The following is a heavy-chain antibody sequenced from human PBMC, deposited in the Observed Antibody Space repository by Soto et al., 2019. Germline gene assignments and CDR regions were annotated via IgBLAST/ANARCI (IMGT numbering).Heavy chain of an antibody. D-gene: IGHD2-2*01. V-gene: IGHV4-31*03. CDR3: AREIGYCSSTSCSFFDY. J-gene: IGHJ4*02. Sequence: PSETLSLTCTVSGGSISSGGYYWSWIRQHPGKGLEWIGYIYYSGSTYYNPSLKSRVTISVDTSKNQFSLKLSSVTAADTAVYYCAREIGYCSSTSCSFFDYWGQGTLVTVS. CDR1: GGSISSGGYY. CDR2: IYYSGST.